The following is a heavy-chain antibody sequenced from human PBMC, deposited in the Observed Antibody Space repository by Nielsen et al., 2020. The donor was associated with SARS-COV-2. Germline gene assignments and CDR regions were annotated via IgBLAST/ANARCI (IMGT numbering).Heavy chain of an antibody. CDR3: ARGEGWLAPDAFDI. J-gene: IGHJ3*02. Sequence: SVKVSCKASGGTFSSYAISWVRQAPGQGLEWMGGIIPIFGTANYAQKFQGRVTITADESTSTAYMELSSLRSEDTAVYYCARGEGWLAPDAFDIWGQGTMVIVSS. CDR1: GGTFSSYA. CDR2: IIPIFGTA. D-gene: IGHD6-19*01. V-gene: IGHV1-69*13.